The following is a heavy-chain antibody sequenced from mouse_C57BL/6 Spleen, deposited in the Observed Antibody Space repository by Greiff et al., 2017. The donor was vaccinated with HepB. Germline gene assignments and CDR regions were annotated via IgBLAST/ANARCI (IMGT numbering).Heavy chain of an antibody. CDR1: GFTFSSYT. D-gene: IGHD1-1*01. CDR2: ISGGGGNT. CDR3: ARRYGSSAFAY. V-gene: IGHV5-9*01. Sequence: EVQVVESGGGLVKPGGSLKLSCAASGFTFSSYTMSWVRQTPEKRLEWVATISGGGGNTYYPDSVKGRFTISRDNAKNTLYLQMSSLRSEDTALYYCARRYGSSAFAYWGQGTLVTVSA. J-gene: IGHJ3*01.